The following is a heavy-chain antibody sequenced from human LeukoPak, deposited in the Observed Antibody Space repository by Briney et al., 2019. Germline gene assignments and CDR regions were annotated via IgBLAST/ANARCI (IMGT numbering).Heavy chain of an antibody. CDR2: IWYDGSNK. V-gene: IGHV3-33*01. D-gene: IGHD2-8*01. CDR1: GFTFSSYG. Sequence: GGSLRLSCAASGFTFSSYGMHWVRQAPGKGLEWVAVIWYDGSNKYYADSVKGRFTISRDNSKNTLYLQMNSLRAEDTAVYYCARDPGYCFNGVCPDDALDIWGQGTMVTVSS. CDR3: ARDPGYCFNGVCPDDALDI. J-gene: IGHJ3*02.